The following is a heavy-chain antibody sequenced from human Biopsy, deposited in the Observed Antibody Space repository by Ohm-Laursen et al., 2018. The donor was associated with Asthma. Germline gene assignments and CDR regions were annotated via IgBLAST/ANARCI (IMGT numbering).Heavy chain of an antibody. V-gene: IGHV1-69*13. CDR1: GGTFNTYA. J-gene: IGHJ4*02. D-gene: IGHD2-2*01. CDR3: ARKAGSCISRTCYSLDF. Sequence: GASVKVSCKSLGGTFNTYAIGWVRQAPGQGLEWMGGINSVFGTTTYPQKFQDRVTITADDSTSTVYMGLSSLRSEDTAVYYCARKAGSCISRTCYSLDFWGQGTLVTVSS. CDR2: INSVFGTT.